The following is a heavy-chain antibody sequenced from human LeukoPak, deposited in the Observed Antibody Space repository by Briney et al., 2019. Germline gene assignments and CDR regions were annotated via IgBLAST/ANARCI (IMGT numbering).Heavy chain of an antibody. V-gene: IGHV3-23*01. CDR1: GFTFSSYA. J-gene: IGHJ4*02. CDR2: SGSGGST. CDR3: AKASYYDFWSGYPFDY. Sequence: GGSLRLSCAASGFTFSSYAMSWVRQAPGKGLEWVTASGSGGSTYYADSVKGRFTISRDNSKNTLYLQMNSLRAEDTAVYYCAKASYYDFWSGYPFDYWGQGTLVTVSS. D-gene: IGHD3-3*01.